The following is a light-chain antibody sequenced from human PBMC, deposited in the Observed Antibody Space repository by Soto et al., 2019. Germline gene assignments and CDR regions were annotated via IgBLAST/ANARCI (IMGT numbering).Light chain of an antibody. Sequence: QAVVTQPPSVSAAPGQKVTISCSGSSSNIGGNSVSWYQQLPGTAPKLLIYDGNKRPSGIPDRFSGSKSGTSATLGIIGFQTGDEADYYCGSWDSSLSAYVFGTGTKLTVL. CDR3: GSWDSSLSAYV. J-gene: IGLJ1*01. CDR2: DGN. CDR1: SSNIGGNS. V-gene: IGLV1-51*01.